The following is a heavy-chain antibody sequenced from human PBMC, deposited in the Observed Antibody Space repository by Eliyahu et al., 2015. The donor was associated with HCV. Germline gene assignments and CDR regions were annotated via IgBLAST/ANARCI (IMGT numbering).Heavy chain of an antibody. V-gene: IGHV5-51*03. CDR1: GYSFTNYW. Sequence: EVQLVQSGAEVKKPGESLKISCKASGYSFTNYWIGWVRHMPGRGLQWMAIIYPGDSETKYSPSFQGQVTISADWSISTIYLEWSSLKASDTAVYYCARIASHFGGGPWGQGTLVTVSS. D-gene: IGHD3-10*01. CDR2: IYPGDSET. J-gene: IGHJ5*02. CDR3: ARIASHFGGGP.